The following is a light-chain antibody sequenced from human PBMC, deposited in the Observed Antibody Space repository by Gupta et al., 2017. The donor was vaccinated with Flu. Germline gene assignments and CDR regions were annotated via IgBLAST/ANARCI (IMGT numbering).Light chain of an antibody. J-gene: IGLJ3*02. CDR3: CSYAGSYSWV. V-gene: IGLV2-11*01. CDR1: SRDVGAYEY. CDR2: DVY. Sequence: QSALTQPRSVSGSPGQSVSISCTGTSRDVGAYEYVSWYQQYPGKAPKFIIYDVYKRPSGVPDRFSASKIGDTASLTISGLQAEEEADYYCCSYAGSYSWVFGGGTKLTVL.